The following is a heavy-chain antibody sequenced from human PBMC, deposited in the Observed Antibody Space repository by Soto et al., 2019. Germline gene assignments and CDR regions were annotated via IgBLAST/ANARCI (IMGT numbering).Heavy chain of an antibody. J-gene: IGHJ6*02. CDR3: ARGMAGSSLYYYYGMDV. CDR1: GFTFSSYS. Sequence: GGSLRLSCAASGFTFSSYSMNWVRQAPGKGLEWVSSISSSSSYIYYADSVKGRFTISRDNAKNSLYLQMNSLRAEDTAVYYCARGMAGSSLYYYYGMDVWGQGTTVTVSS. CDR2: ISSSSSYI. V-gene: IGHV3-21*01. D-gene: IGHD6-6*01.